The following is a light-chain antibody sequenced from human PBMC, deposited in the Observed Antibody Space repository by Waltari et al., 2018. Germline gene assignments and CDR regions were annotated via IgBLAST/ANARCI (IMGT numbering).Light chain of an antibody. CDR2: WAS. V-gene: IGKV4-1*01. J-gene: IGKJ4*01. CDR3: QQYYSTPPT. CDR1: QSFLYSSNNKNY. Sequence: DIVMTQSPDSLAVSLGERATINCKSSQSFLYSSNNKNYLAWYQQKPEQPPKLLIYWASTRESGVPDRFSGSGSGTDFTLTISSLQAEDVAVYYCQQYYSTPPTFGGGTKVEIK.